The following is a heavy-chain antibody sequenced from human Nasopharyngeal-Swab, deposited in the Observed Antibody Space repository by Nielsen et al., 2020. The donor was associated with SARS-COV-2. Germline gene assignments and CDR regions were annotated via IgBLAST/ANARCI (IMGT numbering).Heavy chain of an antibody. Sequence: SETLSLTCTVPGGSISSYYWSWIRQPPGKGLEWIGYIYYSGSTNYNPSLKSRVTISVDTSKNQFSLKLSSVTAADTAVYYCARLIAVAGRFDYWGQGTLVTVSS. CDR1: GGSISSYY. V-gene: IGHV4-59*01. J-gene: IGHJ4*02. CDR2: IYYSGST. CDR3: ARLIAVAGRFDY. D-gene: IGHD6-19*01.